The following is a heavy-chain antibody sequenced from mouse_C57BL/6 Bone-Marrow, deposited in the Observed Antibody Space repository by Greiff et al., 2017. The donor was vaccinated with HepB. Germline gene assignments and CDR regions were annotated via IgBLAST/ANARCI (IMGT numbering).Heavy chain of an antibody. CDR2: IYPRSGNT. V-gene: IGHV1-81*01. CDR3: ARITTVVAPYFDY. CDR1: GYTFTSYG. Sequence: VKLQESGAELARPGASVKLSCKASGYTFTSYGISWVKQRTGQGLEWIGEIYPRSGNTYYNEKFKGKATLTADNSSSTAYMELRSLTSEDSAVYFCARITTVVAPYFDYWGQGTTLTVSS. J-gene: IGHJ2*01. D-gene: IGHD1-1*01.